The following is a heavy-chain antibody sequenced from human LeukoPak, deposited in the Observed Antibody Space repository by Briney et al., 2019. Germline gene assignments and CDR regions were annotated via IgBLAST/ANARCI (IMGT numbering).Heavy chain of an antibody. V-gene: IGHV3-33*08. CDR3: ARDLTGYYYYYGMDV. Sequence: GGSLRLSCAASGFTFSSYAMHWVRQAPGKGLEWVAVIWYDGSNKYYADSVKGRFTISRDNSKNTLYLQMNSLRAEDTAVYYCARDLTGYYYYYGMDVWGQGTTVTVSS. D-gene: IGHD7-27*01. CDR2: IWYDGSNK. J-gene: IGHJ6*02. CDR1: GFTFSSYA.